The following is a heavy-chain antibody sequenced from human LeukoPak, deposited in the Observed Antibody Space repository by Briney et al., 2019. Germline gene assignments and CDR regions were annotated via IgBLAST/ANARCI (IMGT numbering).Heavy chain of an antibody. CDR1: GFTFSSYG. J-gene: IGHJ4*02. CDR2: ISYDGSNK. V-gene: IGHV3-30*18. CDR3: GKSGRGYCSGGSCSRYASLFY. D-gene: IGHD2-15*01. Sequence: GGSLRLSCAASGFTFSSYGMHWVRQAPGKGLEWVAVISYDGSNKYYADSVKGRFTISRDNSKNTLYLQMNSLRAEDTAVYYCGKSGRGYCSGGSCSRYASLFYWGQGTLDTVSS.